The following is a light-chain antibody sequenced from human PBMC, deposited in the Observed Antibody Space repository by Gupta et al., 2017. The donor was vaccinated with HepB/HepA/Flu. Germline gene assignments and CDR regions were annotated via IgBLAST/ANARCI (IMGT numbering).Light chain of an antibody. CDR1: SSNIGSTT. CDR2: HNN. V-gene: IGLV1-44*01. Sequence: QSVLTQPPSASGTPGQTVTMSCSGSSSNIGSTTVNWYQQVPGTAPKLLIYHNNQRPSGVPDRCSGSKSGTSASLAISGLQSEEEADYYCATWDDSMSRPVFGGGTTLTVL. J-gene: IGLJ2*01. CDR3: ATWDDSMSRPV.